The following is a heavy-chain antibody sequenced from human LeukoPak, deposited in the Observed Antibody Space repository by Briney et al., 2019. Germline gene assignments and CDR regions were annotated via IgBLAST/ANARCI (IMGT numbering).Heavy chain of an antibody. Sequence: KPSETLSPTCTVSGGSTSSSSYYWGWIRRPPGKGLEWIGSIYYGGSTYYNPSLKSRVTISVDTSKNQFSLKLSSVTAADTAVYYCARERYSSSWYDYWGQGTLVTVSS. D-gene: IGHD6-13*01. V-gene: IGHV4-39*07. CDR3: ARERYSSSWYDY. J-gene: IGHJ4*02. CDR2: IYYGGST. CDR1: GGSTSSSSYY.